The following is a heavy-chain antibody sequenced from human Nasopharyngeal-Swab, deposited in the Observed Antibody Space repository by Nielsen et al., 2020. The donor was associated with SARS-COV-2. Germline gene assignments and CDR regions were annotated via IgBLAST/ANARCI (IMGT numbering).Heavy chain of an antibody. CDR2: ISSSSSYI. D-gene: IGHD6-19*01. Sequence: GESLKISCAASGFTFSSYSMNWVRQAPGKGLEWVSSISSSSSYIYYADSAKGRFTISRDNAKNSLYLQMNSLRAEDTAVYYCARGGWGFDYWGQGTLVTVSS. CDR3: ARGGWGFDY. J-gene: IGHJ4*02. V-gene: IGHV3-21*01. CDR1: GFTFSSYS.